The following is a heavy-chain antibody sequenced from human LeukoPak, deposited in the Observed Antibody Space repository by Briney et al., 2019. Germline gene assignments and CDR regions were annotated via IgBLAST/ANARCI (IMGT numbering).Heavy chain of an antibody. D-gene: IGHD2-2*01. V-gene: IGHV3-53*01. CDR3: ARVEGYCSSTSCYAGSVDY. J-gene: IGHJ4*02. CDR2: IYSGGST. CDR1: GFTVSSNY. Sequence: GGSLRLSCAASGFTVSSNYMSWVRQAPGKGLEWVSVIYSGGSTYYADSVKGRFTISRDNSKNTLYLQMNSLRAEDTAVYYCARVEGYCSSTSCYAGSVDYWGQGTLVTVSS.